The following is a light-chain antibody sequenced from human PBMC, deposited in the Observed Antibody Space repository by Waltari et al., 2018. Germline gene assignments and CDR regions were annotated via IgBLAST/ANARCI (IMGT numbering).Light chain of an antibody. J-gene: IGLJ1*01. CDR1: ALPNQY. V-gene: IGLV3-25*03. CDR2: KAS. Sequence: SYTLTQPPSVSVSPGQTATITCSGDALPNQYSYWYQMKPGQAPVLIIDKASERPSGIPERFSGSSSGTTVTLTISGVQAEDEADYYCQSADSSIAYVFGTGTKVSVL. CDR3: QSADSSIAYV.